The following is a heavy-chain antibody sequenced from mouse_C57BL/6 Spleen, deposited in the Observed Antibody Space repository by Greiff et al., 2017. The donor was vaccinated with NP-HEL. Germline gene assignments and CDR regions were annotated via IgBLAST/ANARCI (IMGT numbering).Heavy chain of an antibody. V-gene: IGHV1-53*01. CDR1: GYTFTSYW. CDR3: ARSSSSAWFAY. D-gene: IGHD1-1*01. J-gene: IGHJ3*01. Sequence: QVHVKQPGTELVKPGASVKLSCKASGYTFTSYWMHWVKQRPGQGLEWIGNINPSNGGTNYNEKFKSKATLTVDKSSSTAYMQLSSLTSEDSAVYYCARSSSSAWFAYWGQGTLVTVSA. CDR2: INPSNGGT.